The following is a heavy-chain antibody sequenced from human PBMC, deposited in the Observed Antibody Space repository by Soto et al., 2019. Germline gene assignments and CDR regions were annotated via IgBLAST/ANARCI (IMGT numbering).Heavy chain of an antibody. D-gene: IGHD6-19*01. CDR2: ISVYSGNT. CDR1: GYTFTSYG. V-gene: IGHV1-18*04. CDR3: ARDSWGLTVPDYHYYAMDV. Sequence: QVQLVQSGAELKKPGASVKVSCEASGYTFTSYGVSWVRQAPGQGLEWMGWISVYSGNTNYARKLQGRVTMTRDIYTRAVYMELSSPTPDDTAVYYCARDSWGLTVPDYHYYAMDVWGQGTTVTVSS. J-gene: IGHJ6*02.